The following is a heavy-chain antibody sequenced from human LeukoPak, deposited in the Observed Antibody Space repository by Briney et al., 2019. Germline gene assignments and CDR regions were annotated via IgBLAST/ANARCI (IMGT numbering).Heavy chain of an antibody. J-gene: IGHJ6*03. Sequence: GGSLRLSCAGSGFTFNNYAMHWVRQAPGKGLEWVAFIRIDGSSTYYADSVKGRFTISRDNSKSKLFLQMNSLRAEDSAVYFCAKDRVGPKYYLDVWGTGTTVTISS. D-gene: IGHD1-26*01. CDR3: AKDRVGPKYYLDV. CDR1: GFTFNNYA. V-gene: IGHV3-30*02. CDR2: IRIDGSST.